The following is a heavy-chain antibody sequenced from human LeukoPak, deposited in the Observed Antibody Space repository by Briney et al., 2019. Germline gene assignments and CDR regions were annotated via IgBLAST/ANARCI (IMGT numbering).Heavy chain of an antibody. J-gene: IGHJ4*02. Sequence: SETLSLTCTVSGGSISSYYWSWIRQPPGKGLEWIGYIYYSGSTNYNPSLKSRVTISVDTSKNQFSLKLSSVTAADTAVYYCARHTYGSGYTHFDYWGQGALVTVSS. CDR1: GGSISSYY. CDR2: IYYSGST. CDR3: ARHTYGSGYTHFDY. D-gene: IGHD3-10*01. V-gene: IGHV4-59*08.